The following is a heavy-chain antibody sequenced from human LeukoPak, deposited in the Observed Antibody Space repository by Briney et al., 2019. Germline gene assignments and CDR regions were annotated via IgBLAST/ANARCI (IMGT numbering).Heavy chain of an antibody. J-gene: IGHJ4*02. CDR2: ISSSSSYI. CDR3: ARDSVDPIGLYYFDY. Sequence: GGSLRLSCAASGFTFSSYSMNWVRQAPGKGLEWVSSISSSSSYIYYADSAKGRFTISRDNAKNSLYLQMNSLRAEDTAVYYCARDSVDPIGLYYFDYWGQGTLVTVSS. D-gene: IGHD4-23*01. V-gene: IGHV3-21*01. CDR1: GFTFSSYS.